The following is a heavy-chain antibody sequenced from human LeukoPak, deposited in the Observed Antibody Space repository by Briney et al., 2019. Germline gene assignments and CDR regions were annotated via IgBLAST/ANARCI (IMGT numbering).Heavy chain of an antibody. CDR1: GGSISSYY. CDR2: IYYSGST. J-gene: IGHJ5*02. D-gene: IGHD3-22*01. CDR3: ARDRTSVYDSSGLGWFDP. V-gene: IGHV4-59*01. Sequence: PSGTLSLTCTVSGGSISSYYWSWIRQPPGKGLEWIGYIYYSGSTNYNPSLKSRVTVSVDTSKNQFSLKLSSVTAADTAVYYCARDRTSVYDSSGLGWFDPWGQGTLVTVSS.